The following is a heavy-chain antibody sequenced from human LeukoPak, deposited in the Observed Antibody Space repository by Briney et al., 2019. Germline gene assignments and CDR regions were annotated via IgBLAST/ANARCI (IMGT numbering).Heavy chain of an antibody. D-gene: IGHD3-16*01. J-gene: IGHJ3*02. CDR3: ARVGMITLGGAFDI. V-gene: IGHV4-34*01. CDR1: GGSFSGYY. Sequence: SETLSLTCAVYGGSFSGYYWSWIRQPPGKGLEWIGEINHSGSTNYNPSLKSRVTISVDTSKNQFSLKLSSVTAADTAVYYCARVGMITLGGAFDIWGQGTMVTVSS. CDR2: INHSGST.